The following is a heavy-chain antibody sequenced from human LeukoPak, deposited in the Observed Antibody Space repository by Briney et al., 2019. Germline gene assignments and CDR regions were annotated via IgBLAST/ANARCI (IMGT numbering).Heavy chain of an antibody. CDR3: AVTGTVGWFDP. V-gene: IGHV4-4*02. CDR2: IYHSGST. Sequence: SETLSLTCAVSGGSISSNNWWSWVRQPPGKGLEWIGEIYHSGSTNYNPSLKSRVTISVDKSKNQFSLKLSSVTAADTAVYYCAVTGTVGWFDPWGQGTLVTVSS. D-gene: IGHD1-20*01. J-gene: IGHJ5*02. CDR1: GGSISSNNW.